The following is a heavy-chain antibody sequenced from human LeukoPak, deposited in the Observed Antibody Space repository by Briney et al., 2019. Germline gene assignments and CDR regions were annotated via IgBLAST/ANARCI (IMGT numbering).Heavy chain of an antibody. CDR2: INSGGSST. D-gene: IGHD3-10*01. CDR3: ARDRGSTFDY. CDR1: GFTFSSYW. J-gene: IGHJ4*02. V-gene: IGHV3-74*01. Sequence: GGSLRPSCAASGFTFSSYWMHWVRQAPGKGLVWVSSINSGGSSTTYADSVKGRFTISRDNAKNTLYLQMNSLRAEDTAVYYCARDRGSTFDYWGQGTLVTVSS.